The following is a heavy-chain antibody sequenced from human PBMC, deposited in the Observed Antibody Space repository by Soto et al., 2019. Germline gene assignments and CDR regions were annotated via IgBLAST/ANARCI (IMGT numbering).Heavy chain of an antibody. V-gene: IGHV3-21*01. CDR2: ISSSSSYI. D-gene: IGHD3-22*01. Sequence: GGSLRLSCAASGFTFSSYSMNWVRQAPGKGLEWVSSISSSSSYIYYADSVKGRFTISRDNAKNSLYLQMNSLRAEDTAVYYCARARENYYDSSGLLFDYWGQGXLVTVYS. CDR3: ARARENYYDSSGLLFDY. CDR1: GFTFSSYS. J-gene: IGHJ4*02.